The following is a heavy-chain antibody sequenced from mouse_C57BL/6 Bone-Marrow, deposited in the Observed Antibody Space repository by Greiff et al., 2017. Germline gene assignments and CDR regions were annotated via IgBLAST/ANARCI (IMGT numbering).Heavy chain of an antibody. J-gene: IGHJ2*01. CDR1: GYAFTNYL. V-gene: IGHV1-54*01. CDR2: INPGSGGT. CDR3: ARWGWTWPFDY. Sequence: VQLQQSGAELVRPGTSVKVSCKASGYAFTNYLIEWVKQRPGQGLEWIGVINPGSGGTNYNEKFKGKATLTADKSSSTAYMQLSSLTSEESAVYFCARWGWTWPFDYRGQGTTLTVSS.